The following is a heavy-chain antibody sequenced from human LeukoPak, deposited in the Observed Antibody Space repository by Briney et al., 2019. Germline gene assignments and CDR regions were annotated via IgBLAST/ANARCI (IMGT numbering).Heavy chain of an antibody. J-gene: IGHJ5*02. CDR3: ARERRPLGVRGVIRWFDP. CDR2: INPNSGGT. Sequence: VASVKVSCTASGYTFTGYYMHWVRQAPGQGLEWMGWINPNSGGTNYAQKFQGWVTMTRDTSISTVYMELSRLRSDDTAVYYCARERRPLGVRGVIRWFDPWGQGTLVTVSS. D-gene: IGHD3-10*01. CDR1: GYTFTGYY. V-gene: IGHV1-2*04.